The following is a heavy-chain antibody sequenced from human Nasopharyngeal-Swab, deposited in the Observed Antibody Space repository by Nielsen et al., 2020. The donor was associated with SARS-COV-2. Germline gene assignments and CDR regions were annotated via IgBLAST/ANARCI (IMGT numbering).Heavy chain of an antibody. CDR3: ARGPIFGVVISYFDY. V-gene: IGHV1-69*13. J-gene: IGHJ4*02. Sequence: SVKVSCKASGGTFSSYAISWVRQAPGQGLEWMGGIIPIFGTASYAQKFQDRVTITADESTSTAYMELSSLESEDTAVYYCARGPIFGVVISYFDYWGQGALVTVSS. D-gene: IGHD3-3*01. CDR1: GGTFSSYA. CDR2: IIPIFGTA.